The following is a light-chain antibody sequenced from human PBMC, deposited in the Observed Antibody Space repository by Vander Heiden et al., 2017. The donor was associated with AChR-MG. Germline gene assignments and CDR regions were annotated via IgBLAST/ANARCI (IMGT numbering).Light chain of an antibody. CDR2: EVS. CDR3: MQSIQRHT. CDR1: HCLLHSAGNTY. Sequence: ILRTHTPFPLPVTPRQPASTSRKSTHCLLHSAGNTYLYWYLQKPGQSPQLLIYEVSNRFSGVPDRVSGSGSGTDFTLKISRVEAEDVGVYFCMQSIQRHTFGQGTKLEI. V-gene: IGKV2D-29*02. J-gene: IGKJ2*01.